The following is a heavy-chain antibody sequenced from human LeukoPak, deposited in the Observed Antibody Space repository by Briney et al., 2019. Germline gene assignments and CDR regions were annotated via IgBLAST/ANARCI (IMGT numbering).Heavy chain of an antibody. CDR1: GGSFSGYY. CDR3: ARKVWYRAFDY. CDR2: LYTSGST. V-gene: IGHV4-59*10. Sequence: PSETLSLTCAVYGGSFSGYYWSWIRQPAGKGLEWIGRLYTSGSTNYNPSLESRVTISVDTSKNQFSLKLSSVTAADTAVYYCARKVWYRAFDYWGQGTLVTVSS. D-gene: IGHD2-15*01. J-gene: IGHJ4*02.